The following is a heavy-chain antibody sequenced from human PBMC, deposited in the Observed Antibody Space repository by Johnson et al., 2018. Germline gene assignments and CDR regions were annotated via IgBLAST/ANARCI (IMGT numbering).Heavy chain of an antibody. CDR3: TRLIAGGSFVFDI. Sequence: EVQLVESGGGVVQPGRTLRLSCAASGFTFSGSAVHWVRQVSGSGLEWVGRIKTKPNNYATAYAASVKGRFTIFRYDSKNTAYLQMNSLKTEDTAVYFCTRLIAGGSFVFDIWGQGAMVTVSS. D-gene: IGHD2-15*01. V-gene: IGHV3-73*01. CDR1: GFTFSGSA. CDR2: IKTKPNNYAT. J-gene: IGHJ3*02.